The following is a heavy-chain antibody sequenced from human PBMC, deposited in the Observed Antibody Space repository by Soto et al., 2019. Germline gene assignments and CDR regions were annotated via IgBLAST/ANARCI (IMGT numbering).Heavy chain of an antibody. CDR3: ARDEGIRGFDS. Sequence: VQSGDEVKKSGASVKVSCKASGYTFSNYGISWVRQAPGQGLEWMGWISGYNGLTAYAQNVQGRVTMTIDTPTTTVFMEMTGLRSNDTAVYYCARDEGIRGFDSWGQGTLFTVSS. D-gene: IGHD3-10*01. V-gene: IGHV1-18*04. J-gene: IGHJ4*02. CDR2: ISGYNGLT. CDR1: GYTFSNYG.